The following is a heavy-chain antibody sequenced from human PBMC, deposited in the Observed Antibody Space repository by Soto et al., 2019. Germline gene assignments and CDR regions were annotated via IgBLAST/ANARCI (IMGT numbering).Heavy chain of an antibody. Sequence: EVQLVESGGGLVQPGGSLRLSCAASGFTFSRYAMHWVRQAPGKGLEYVSAISSNGGSTDYANSVKGRFTISRDNSKNTLYLQMGSLIAEDMAVYYCARGSNGYHFDYWGQGTLVTVSS. J-gene: IGHJ4*02. V-gene: IGHV3-64*01. CDR1: GFTFSRYA. CDR3: ARGSNGYHFDY. CDR2: ISSNGGST. D-gene: IGHD5-12*01.